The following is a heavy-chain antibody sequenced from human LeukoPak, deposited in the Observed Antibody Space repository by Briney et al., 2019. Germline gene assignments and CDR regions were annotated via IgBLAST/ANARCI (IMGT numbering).Heavy chain of an antibody. D-gene: IGHD3-9*01. V-gene: IGHV3-73*01. Sequence: GGSLRLSCAASGFTLSGSSMHWVRQASGKGLEWVGRIRSKVNSYATAYAASVKGRFTISRDDSKNTAYLQMNSLKTEDTAVYYCSRRSDILSGEAFDIWGQGTMVTVSS. J-gene: IGHJ3*02. CDR1: GFTLSGSS. CDR3: SRRSDILSGEAFDI. CDR2: IRSKVNSYAT.